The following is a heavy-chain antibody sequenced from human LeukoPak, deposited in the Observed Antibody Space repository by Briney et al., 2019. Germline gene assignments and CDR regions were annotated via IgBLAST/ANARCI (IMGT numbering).Heavy chain of an antibody. D-gene: IGHD3-22*01. Sequence: SETLSLTCTVSGGSISSYYWSWLRQPPGKGLEWIGYIYYSGSTNYHPSLKRRVTISVDPSKNQFSLKLSSVTAADTAVYYCAREGYYDSSGYRGYYYYGMDVWGQGTTVTVSS. CDR2: IYYSGST. V-gene: IGHV4-59*01. CDR3: AREGYYDSSGYRGYYYYGMDV. CDR1: GGSISSYY. J-gene: IGHJ6*02.